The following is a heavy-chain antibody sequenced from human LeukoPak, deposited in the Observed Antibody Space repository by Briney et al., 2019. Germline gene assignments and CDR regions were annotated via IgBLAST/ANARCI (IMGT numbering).Heavy chain of an antibody. Sequence: GASVKVSCNASGYTFTSYGISWVRQAPGQGLEWMGWISAYNGNTNYAQKLQGRVTMTTDTSTSTAYMELSSLRSEDTAVYYCARGPIGHVRYYYDSSGLCDYWGQGTLVTVSS. D-gene: IGHD3-22*01. J-gene: IGHJ4*02. V-gene: IGHV1-18*01. CDR3: ARGPIGHVRYYYDSSGLCDY. CDR1: GYTFTSYG. CDR2: ISAYNGNT.